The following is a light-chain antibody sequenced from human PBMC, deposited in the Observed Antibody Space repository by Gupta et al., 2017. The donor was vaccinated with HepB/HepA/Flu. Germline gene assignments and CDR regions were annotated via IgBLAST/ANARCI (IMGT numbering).Light chain of an antibody. CDR3: QQRYN. V-gene: IGKV3-11*01. J-gene: IGKJ5*01. CDR2: ETS. Sequence: EIVLTQSPDTLSLSPGERATLSCRASQSVTDSLTWYQQKPGQAPRLLIQETSSRATGVQARLSGSGSVTDFPRIRRSMGTGDSEGDDGQQRYNFGQGTPLDI. CDR1: QSVTDS.